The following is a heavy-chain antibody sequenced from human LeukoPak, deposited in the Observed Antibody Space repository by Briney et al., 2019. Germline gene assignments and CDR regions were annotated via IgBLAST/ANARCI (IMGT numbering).Heavy chain of an antibody. V-gene: IGHV4-39*07. J-gene: IGHJ6*02. Sequence: SETLSLTCTVSGGSLSSGGYYWSWIRQHPGKGLEWIGEINHSGSTNYNPSLKSRVTISVDTSKNQFSLKLSSVTAADTAVYYCARDRRGYSYGYPAPAGGRYYYYGMDVWGQGTTVTVSS. CDR3: ARDRRGYSYGYPAPAGGRYYYYGMDV. CDR1: GGSLSSGGYY. CDR2: INHSGST. D-gene: IGHD5-18*01.